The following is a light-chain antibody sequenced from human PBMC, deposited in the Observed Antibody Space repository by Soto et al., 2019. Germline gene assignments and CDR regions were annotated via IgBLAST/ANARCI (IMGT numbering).Light chain of an antibody. Sequence: QSVLTQPPSASGSPGQSVTISCTGTSSDVGGYNYDSWYQQHPGKAPKLMIYEVSKRPSGVPDRFSGSKSGNTASLTVSGLQAEDEADYYCSSYAGSNNFNVFGTGTQLTVL. CDR1: SSDVGGYNY. J-gene: IGLJ1*01. CDR3: SSYAGSNNFNV. CDR2: EVS. V-gene: IGLV2-8*01.